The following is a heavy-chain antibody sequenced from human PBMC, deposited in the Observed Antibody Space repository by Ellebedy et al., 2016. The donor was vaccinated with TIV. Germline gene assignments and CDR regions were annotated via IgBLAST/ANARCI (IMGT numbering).Heavy chain of an antibody. CDR3: ASLPYDFWSGYYPDY. J-gene: IGHJ4*02. D-gene: IGHD3-3*01. Sequence: SETLSLXXAVSGASVSVGTYYWSWIRQPPGKGLEWIGNIYYSGSTNYNPSLRSRVMISLDTSKNQFSLKLSSVTAADTAVYYCASLPYDFWSGYYPDYWGQGTLVTVSS. V-gene: IGHV4-61*01. CDR1: GASVSVGTYY. CDR2: IYYSGST.